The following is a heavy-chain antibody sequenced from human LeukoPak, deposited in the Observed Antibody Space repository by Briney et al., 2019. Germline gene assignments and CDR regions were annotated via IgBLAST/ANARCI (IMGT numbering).Heavy chain of an antibody. V-gene: IGHV3-33*08. Sequence: QPGGSLRLSCAASGFTFNSYAVHWVRQAPGKGLEWVAVIWYDGSNKYYADSVKGRFTISRDNSKNTLYLQMNSLRAEDTAVYYCARDHSSGWYSDYFDYWGQGTLVTVSS. CDR3: ARDHSSGWYSDYFDY. CDR1: GFTFNSYA. CDR2: IWYDGSNK. J-gene: IGHJ4*02. D-gene: IGHD6-19*01.